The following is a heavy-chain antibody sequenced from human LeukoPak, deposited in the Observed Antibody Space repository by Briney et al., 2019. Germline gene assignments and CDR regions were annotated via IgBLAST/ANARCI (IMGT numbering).Heavy chain of an antibody. J-gene: IGHJ4*02. V-gene: IGHV3-23*01. D-gene: IGHD4-17*01. CDR1: GFTFSDYY. Sequence: PGGSLRLSCAASGFTFSDYYMSWVRQAPGKGLEWVSAITGGSTYYADSVKGRFTISRDNSKNTLYLQMNGLRAEDTAVYYCAKTVTTWAFDYWGQGTLVTVSS. CDR3: AKTVTTWAFDY. CDR2: ITGGST.